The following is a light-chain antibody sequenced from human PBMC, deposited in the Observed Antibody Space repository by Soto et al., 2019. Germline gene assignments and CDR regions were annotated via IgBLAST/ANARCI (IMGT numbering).Light chain of an antibody. V-gene: IGKV3-15*01. CDR3: QQYGSSRLT. J-gene: IGKJ4*01. CDR1: QSVSSN. CDR2: GAS. Sequence: EAGMTKPPGTLTVTQRERATRACRASQSVSSNLAWYQQKPGQAPRLLIYGASTRATGIPARFSGSGSGTGFTLTIRSLQSADFAVYYCQQYGSSRLTFGGGTKV.